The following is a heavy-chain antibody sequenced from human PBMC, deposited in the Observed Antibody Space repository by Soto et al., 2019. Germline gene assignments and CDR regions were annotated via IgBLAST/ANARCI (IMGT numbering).Heavy chain of an antibody. D-gene: IGHD3-9*01. J-gene: IGHJ4*02. CDR3: ARDLRYFDWLSPPQGFGY. Sequence: GASVKVSCKASGYTFTSYGISWVRQAPGQGLEWMGWISAYNGNTNYAQKLQGRVTMTTDTSTSTAYMELRSLRSDDTAVYYCARDLRYFDWLSPPQGFGYWGQGTLVTVSS. CDR1: GYTFTSYG. CDR2: ISAYNGNT. V-gene: IGHV1-18*01.